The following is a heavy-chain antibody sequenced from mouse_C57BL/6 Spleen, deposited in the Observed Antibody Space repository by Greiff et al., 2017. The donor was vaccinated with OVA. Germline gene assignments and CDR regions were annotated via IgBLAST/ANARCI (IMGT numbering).Heavy chain of an antibody. CDR1: GYTFTSSW. Sequence: QVQLQQPGAELVKPGASVKLSCKASGYTFTSSWMPWVKPRPGRGLEWVGRIDPNSGGTKYNEQFKSKATLTVDKPSSTAYMQLSSLTSEDSAVYYCATLYYDYDGGYFDGWGTGTTVTVSS. CDR3: ATLYYDYDGGYFDG. D-gene: IGHD2-4*01. CDR2: IDPNSGGT. V-gene: IGHV1-72*01. J-gene: IGHJ1*03.